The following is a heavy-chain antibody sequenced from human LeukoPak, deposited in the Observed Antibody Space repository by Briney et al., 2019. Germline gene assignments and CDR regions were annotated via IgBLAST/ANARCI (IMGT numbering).Heavy chain of an antibody. Sequence: SETLSLTCAVSSGSISCGACSWSWIRQPPGKGLEWIGYIYHNGTTYYNPSFKSRVTISVDRSKNQFSLWLKSVTAADTAVYYCARASYNGYPPYYYGLDVWGKGTTVTVSS. J-gene: IGHJ6*04. CDR1: SGSISCGACS. D-gene: IGHD5-18*01. CDR3: ARASYNGYPPYYYGLDV. V-gene: IGHV4-30-2*01. CDR2: IYHNGTT.